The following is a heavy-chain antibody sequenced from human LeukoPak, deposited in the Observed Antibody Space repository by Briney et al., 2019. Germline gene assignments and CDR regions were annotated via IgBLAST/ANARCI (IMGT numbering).Heavy chain of an antibody. CDR3: ARDPGAYSSSWWFDY. CDR2: FDPEDGET. Sequence: ASVKVSCKVSGYTLTELSMHWMRQAPGKGLEWMGGFDPEDGETIYAQKFQGRVTMTEDTSTDTVYMELSSLRSEDTAVYYCARDPGAYSSSWWFDYWGQGTLVTVSS. D-gene: IGHD6-13*01. V-gene: IGHV1-24*01. CDR1: GYTLTELS. J-gene: IGHJ4*02.